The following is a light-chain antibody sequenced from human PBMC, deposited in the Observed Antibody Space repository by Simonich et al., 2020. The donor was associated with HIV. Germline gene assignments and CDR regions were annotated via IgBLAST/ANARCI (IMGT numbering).Light chain of an antibody. CDR2: DVS. CDR3: QSYDYSLSGWV. Sequence: QSALTQPRSVSGSPAQSVTISCTGTSSDVGDYNYVSWYQQHPGKAPKLMIYDVSERPSGVPDRFSGSKSGNTASLTISGLQAEDEADYYCQSYDYSLSGWVFGGGTKLTVL. J-gene: IGLJ3*02. V-gene: IGLV2-11*01. CDR1: SSDVGDYNY.